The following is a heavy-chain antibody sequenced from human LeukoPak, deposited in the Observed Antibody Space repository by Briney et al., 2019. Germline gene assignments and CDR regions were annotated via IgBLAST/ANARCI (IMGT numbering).Heavy chain of an antibody. D-gene: IGHD2-15*01. CDR1: GFTFSSYA. V-gene: IGHV3-23*01. Sequence: GGSLRLSCAASGFTFSSYAMSWVRQAPGKGLEWVSAISGSGGSTYYADSVKGRFTISRDNSKNTLYLQMNSLRAEDTAVYYCARGDIVVVVAAIDPWGQGTLVTVSS. J-gene: IGHJ5*02. CDR2: ISGSGGST. CDR3: ARGDIVVVVAAIDP.